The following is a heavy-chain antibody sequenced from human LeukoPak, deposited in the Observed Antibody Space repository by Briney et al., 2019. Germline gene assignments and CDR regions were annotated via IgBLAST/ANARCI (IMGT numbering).Heavy chain of an antibody. V-gene: IGHV3-48*01. CDR3: ARDLICSGGSCYRPSWFDP. Sequence: PGGSLRLSCAASGFTFSSYGMNWVRQAPGKGLEWVSYISSSSSTIYYADSVEGRFTISRDNAKNSLYLQMNSLRAEDTAVYYCARDLICSGGSCYRPSWFDPWGQGTLVTVSS. J-gene: IGHJ5*02. CDR2: ISSSSSTI. D-gene: IGHD2-15*01. CDR1: GFTFSSYG.